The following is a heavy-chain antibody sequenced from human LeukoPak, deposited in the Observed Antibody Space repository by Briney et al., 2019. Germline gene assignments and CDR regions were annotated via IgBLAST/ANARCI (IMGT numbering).Heavy chain of an antibody. J-gene: IGHJ4*02. CDR3: AKDLIRGAISYFDY. Sequence: GGSLRLSCAASGFSFSGYAMSWVRQAPGKGLEWVSGISGRGDSTYYADSVKGRFSIPRDNSKNTLYVQMNSLRAEDTAIYYCAKDLIRGAISYFDYWGQGTLVTVSS. D-gene: IGHD3-10*01. CDR1: GFSFSGYA. CDR2: ISGRGDST. V-gene: IGHV3-23*01.